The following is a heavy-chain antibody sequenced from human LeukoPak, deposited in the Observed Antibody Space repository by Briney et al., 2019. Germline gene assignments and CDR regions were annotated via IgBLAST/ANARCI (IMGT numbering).Heavy chain of an antibody. CDR2: ISYDGSNK. J-gene: IGHJ4*02. V-gene: IGHV3-30*10. CDR1: GFTFSSSA. D-gene: IGHD6-13*01. CDR3: AQDIAAADDREGN. Sequence: PGGSLRLSCAASGFTFSSSAMHWVRQAPGKGLEWVAIISYDGSNKYYTNSVKDRFTISRDNSKNTLYLQMNGLRPDDTAVYYCAQDIAAADDREGNWGQGTLVTVSS.